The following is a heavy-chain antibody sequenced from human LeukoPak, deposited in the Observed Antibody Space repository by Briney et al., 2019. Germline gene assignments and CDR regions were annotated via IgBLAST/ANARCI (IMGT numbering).Heavy chain of an antibody. Sequence: PGGSLTLSCAASGFILSSYGMHWVRQAPGKGLEWVAVISYDGSNKYYADSVKGRFTISRDNSKNTLYLQMNSLRAEDTAVYYCAKPLSSVAALTLTLGVDYWGQGTLVTVSS. CDR2: ISYDGSNK. CDR1: GFILSSYG. CDR3: AKPLSSVAALTLTLGVDY. J-gene: IGHJ4*02. V-gene: IGHV3-30*18. D-gene: IGHD2-15*01.